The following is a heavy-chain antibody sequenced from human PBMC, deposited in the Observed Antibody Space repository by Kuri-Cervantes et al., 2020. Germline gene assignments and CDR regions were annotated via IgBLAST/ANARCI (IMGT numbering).Heavy chain of an antibody. J-gene: IGHJ6*03. V-gene: IGHV3-30*01. CDR1: GFTFSSYA. CDR2: IPYDGSNK. D-gene: IGHD6-13*01. CDR3: ARVQVTSSWFRYYYYYMDV. Sequence: LSLTCAASGFTFSSYAMHWVRQAPGKGLEWVAVIPYDGSNKYYADSVKGRFTISRDNSKNTLYLQMNSLRAEDTAVYYCARVQVTSSWFRYYYYYMDVWGKGTTVTVSS.